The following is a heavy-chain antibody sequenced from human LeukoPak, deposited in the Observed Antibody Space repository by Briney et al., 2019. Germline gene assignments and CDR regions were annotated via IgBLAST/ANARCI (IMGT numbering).Heavy chain of an antibody. CDR1: GFTFGVST. Sequence: GGSLRLSCAASGFTFGVSTMHWVRQASGKGLEWIGRIRTKANTYATAYSASVKGRFTISRDDSKNTAYLQMNSLKTEDTAVYYCTVSGIASDAFDIWGQGTMVTVSS. CDR2: IRTKANTYAT. CDR3: TVSGIASDAFDI. D-gene: IGHD2-21*01. J-gene: IGHJ3*02. V-gene: IGHV3-73*01.